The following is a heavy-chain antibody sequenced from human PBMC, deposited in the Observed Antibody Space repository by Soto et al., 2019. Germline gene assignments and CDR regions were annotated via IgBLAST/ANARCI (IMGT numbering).Heavy chain of an antibody. CDR1: GGSFSSYA. D-gene: IGHD3-3*01. CDR3: ASHKHITIFGVFIPKPYGMYV. J-gene: IGHJ6*02. Sequence: ASVNVSCKASGGSFSSYAISWVRRAPGQGLEWMGGIIPIFGTANYAQKFQGRVTITADESTSTAYMELSSLRSEDTAVYYCASHKHITIFGVFIPKPYGMYVCGQGTSVIVSS. CDR2: IIPIFGTA. V-gene: IGHV1-69*13.